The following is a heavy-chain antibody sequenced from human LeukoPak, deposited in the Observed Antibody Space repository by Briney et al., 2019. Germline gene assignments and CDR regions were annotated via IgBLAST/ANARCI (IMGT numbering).Heavy chain of an antibody. Sequence: GGSLRLSCEASGFIVSVNFMSWVRQAPGKGLECVSLIYGGGDSYYADSVRGRFTISRDNSKNTLYLQMNSLRAEDTAVYYCAGQASSGWYEEEWFDPWGQGTLVTVSS. V-gene: IGHV3-66*04. CDR2: IYGGGDS. CDR3: AGQASSGWYEEEWFDP. D-gene: IGHD6-19*01. J-gene: IGHJ5*02. CDR1: GFIVSVNF.